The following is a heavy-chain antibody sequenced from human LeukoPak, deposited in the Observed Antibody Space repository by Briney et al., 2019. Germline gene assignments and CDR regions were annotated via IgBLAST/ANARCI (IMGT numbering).Heavy chain of an antibody. CDR3: ARGMTAMVLFDI. Sequence: PGGSLRLSCAASGFIFSDYYMSSVRQAPGKGLEWDSYISSSSSYTNHADSVKGRFTISRDPAKNSLYLQMNGLRAEDTAVYYCARGMTAMVLFDIWGQGTMVTVSS. J-gene: IGHJ3*02. D-gene: IGHD5-18*01. CDR2: ISSSSSYT. CDR1: GFIFSDYY. V-gene: IGHV3-11*06.